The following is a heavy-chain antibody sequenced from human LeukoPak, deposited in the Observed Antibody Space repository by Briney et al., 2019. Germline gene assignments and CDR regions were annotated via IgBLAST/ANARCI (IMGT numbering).Heavy chain of an antibody. CDR3: ARVRHSGYDLYYYYYYGMDV. CDR1: GFTFSSYW. J-gene: IGHJ6*02. V-gene: IGHV3-7*01. Sequence: AGGSLRLSCAASGFTFSSYWMSWVRQAPGKGLEWVANIKQDGSEKYYVDSVKGRFTISRDNAKNSLYLQMSSLRAEDTAVYYCARVRHSGYDLYYYYYYGMDVWGQGTTVTVSS. D-gene: IGHD5-12*01. CDR2: IKQDGSEK.